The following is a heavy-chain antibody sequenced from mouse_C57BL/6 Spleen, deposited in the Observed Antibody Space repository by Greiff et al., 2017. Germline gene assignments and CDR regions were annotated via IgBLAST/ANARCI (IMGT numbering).Heavy chain of an antibody. J-gene: IGHJ1*03. CDR1: GYTFTSYW. CDR3: ARTLGPRYFDV. CDR2: IDPSDSET. D-gene: IGHD4-1*01. V-gene: IGHV1-52*01. Sequence: QVQLKQPGAELVRPGSSVKLSCKASGYTFTSYWMHWVKQRPIQGLEWIGKIDPSDSETHSNQKFKDKATLTVDKSSSTAYMQLSSLTSEDSAVYYCARTLGPRYFDVWGTGTTVTVSA.